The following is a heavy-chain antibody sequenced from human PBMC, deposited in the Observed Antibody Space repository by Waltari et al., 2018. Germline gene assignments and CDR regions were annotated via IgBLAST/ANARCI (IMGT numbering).Heavy chain of an antibody. D-gene: IGHD3-10*01. Sequence: QVQLQESGPGLVKPSETLSLTCTVPGGSISSYYWSWIRQPAGQGLEWIGRIYTSGSTNYNPSLKSRVTMSVDTSKNQFSLKLSSVTAADTAVYYCARITMVRGPDYYYYGMDVWGQGTTVTVSS. CDR2: IYTSGST. CDR1: GGSISSYY. V-gene: IGHV4-4*07. J-gene: IGHJ6*02. CDR3: ARITMVRGPDYYYYGMDV.